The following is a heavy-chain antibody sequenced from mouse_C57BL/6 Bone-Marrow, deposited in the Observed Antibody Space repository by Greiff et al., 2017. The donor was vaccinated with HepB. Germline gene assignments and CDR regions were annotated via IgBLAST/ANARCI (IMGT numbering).Heavy chain of an antibody. CDR2: IDPENGDT. J-gene: IGHJ2*01. CDR3: TTDYYGYFDY. D-gene: IGHD1-1*01. V-gene: IGHV14-4*01. Sequence: EVQLQQSGAELVRPGASVKLSCTASGFNIKDDYMHWVKQRPEQGLEWIGWIDPENGDTEYASKFQGKATITADTSSNTAYLQLSRLTSEDTAVSYCTTDYYGYFDYWGQGTTLTVSS. CDR1: GFNIKDDY.